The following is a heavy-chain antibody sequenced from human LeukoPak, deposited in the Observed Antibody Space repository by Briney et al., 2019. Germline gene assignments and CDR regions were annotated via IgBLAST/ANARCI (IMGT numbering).Heavy chain of an antibody. V-gene: IGHV3-7*01. CDR2: IKQDGSEK. CDR3: ARESSSSWFVNYYYGMDV. Sequence: RGSLRLSCAASGFTFSSYAMHWVRQAPGKGLEWVANIKQDGSEKYYVDSVKGRFTISRDNAKNSLNLQMNSLRAEDTAVYYCARESSSSWFVNYYYGMDVWGQGTTVTVSS. J-gene: IGHJ6*02. D-gene: IGHD2-2*01. CDR1: GFTFSSYA.